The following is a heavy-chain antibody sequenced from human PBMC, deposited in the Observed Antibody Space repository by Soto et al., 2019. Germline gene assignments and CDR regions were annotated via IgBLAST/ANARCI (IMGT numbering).Heavy chain of an antibody. CDR3: ATELCGSGASFYDFDY. Sequence: EVQLLESGGALVQPGGSLRLSCVVAGFRFSGNAMSWVRQAPGKGLEWVSSISGSGEGTYYEGSVKGRVIVSRDNSKDTLDLQLNSLRAEDTALYCFATELCGSGASFYDFDYWCQGTLVTVPS. V-gene: IGHV3-23*01. CDR2: ISGSGEGT. CDR1: GFRFSGNA. J-gene: IGHJ4*02. D-gene: IGHD2-15*01.